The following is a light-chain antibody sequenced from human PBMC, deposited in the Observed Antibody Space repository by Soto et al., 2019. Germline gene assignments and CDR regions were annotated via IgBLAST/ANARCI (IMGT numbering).Light chain of an antibody. Sequence: QSVLTQPPSVSGAPGQRVTISCTGSSSNIGAGYDVHWYQQLPGSAPQLLIYGNNIRPSGVPDRFSGSKSGSSASLAITALQAADETDYYCQSYDSSLRAVVFGGGTKLTVL. V-gene: IGLV1-40*01. CDR2: GNN. CDR3: QSYDSSLRAVV. J-gene: IGLJ2*01. CDR1: SSNIGAGYD.